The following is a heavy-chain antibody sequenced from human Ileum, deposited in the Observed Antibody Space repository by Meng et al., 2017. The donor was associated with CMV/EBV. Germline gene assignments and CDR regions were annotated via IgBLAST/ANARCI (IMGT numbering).Heavy chain of an antibody. CDR3: ARGQLVLNY. V-gene: IGHV4-34*01. D-gene: IGHD1-1*01. J-gene: IGHJ4*02. CDR1: GGSFSGYY. CDR2: INHSGST. Sequence: VQAQQWGAGLLKPAETLSPTWAVYGGSFSGYYLSWIRQPPGKGLEWIGEINHSGSTDYNPSLKSRVTILQDTSKGQFSLKLTSVTAADTAVYYCARGQLVLNYWGQGTLVTVSS.